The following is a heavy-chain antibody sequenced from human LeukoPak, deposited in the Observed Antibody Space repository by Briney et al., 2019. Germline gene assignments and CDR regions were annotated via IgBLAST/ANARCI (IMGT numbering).Heavy chain of an antibody. J-gene: IGHJ4*02. CDR3: ARVFRAVAGTGFDY. CDR1: GGSISSYY. V-gene: IGHV4-59*01. Sequence: SETLSLTCTVSGGSISSYYWSWIRQPPGKGLDWIGFIYHNGRTDYNPSLKSRVTISADTSKNQFSLRLSSVTAADTAVYYCARVFRAVAGTGFDYWGQGTLVTVSS. CDR2: IYHNGRT. D-gene: IGHD6-19*01.